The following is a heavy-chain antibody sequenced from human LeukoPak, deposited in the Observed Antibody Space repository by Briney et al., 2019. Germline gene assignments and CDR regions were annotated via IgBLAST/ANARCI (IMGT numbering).Heavy chain of an antibody. CDR3: ATHLRRSLNFTC. J-gene: IGHJ4*02. Sequence: SETLSLTCTVSGGSISSSSYYWGWIRQPPGKGLEWIGSIYYSGSTYYNPSLKSRVTISVDTSKNQFSLKLSSVTAADTAVCYCATHLRRSLNFTCWGQGTLVTVSS. D-gene: IGHD2/OR15-2a*01. CDR2: IYYSGST. V-gene: IGHV4-39*01. CDR1: GGSISSSSYY.